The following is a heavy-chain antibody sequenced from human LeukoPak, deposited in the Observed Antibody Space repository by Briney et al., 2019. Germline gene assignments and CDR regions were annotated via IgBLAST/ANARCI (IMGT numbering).Heavy chain of an antibody. V-gene: IGHV3-23*01. CDR1: GFTFSSYA. CDR3: AKDLPYHDSSGYYYQLGAFDI. D-gene: IGHD3-22*01. CDR2: ISGSGGST. Sequence: PGGSLRLSCAASGFTFSSYAMSWVRQAPGKGLEWVSAISGSGGSTYYADSVKGRFTISRDNSKNTLYLQMNSLRAEDTAVYYRAKDLPYHDSSGYYYQLGAFDIWGQGTMVTVSS. J-gene: IGHJ3*02.